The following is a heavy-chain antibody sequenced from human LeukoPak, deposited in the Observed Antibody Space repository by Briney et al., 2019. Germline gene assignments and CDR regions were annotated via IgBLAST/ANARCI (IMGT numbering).Heavy chain of an antibody. CDR3: ARHLDYYGSGSYEY. CDR1: GGSISPYH. CDR2: ISYSGST. Sequence: SETLSLTCAVSGGSISPYHWTWIRQPPGKGLEWIGYISYSGSTNYNPSLKSRVTISIDTSKSQFSLKLSSVTAADAAVYYCARHLDYYGSGSYEYWGQGTLVTVSS. J-gene: IGHJ4*02. D-gene: IGHD3-10*01. V-gene: IGHV4-59*08.